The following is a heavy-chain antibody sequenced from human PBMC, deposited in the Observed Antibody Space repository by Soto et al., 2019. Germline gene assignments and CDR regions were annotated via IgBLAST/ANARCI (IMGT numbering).Heavy chain of an antibody. CDR1: GFTFSSYG. CDR3: ARDWAYYYDSSGYYGHYYGMDV. CDR2: IWYDGSNK. V-gene: IGHV3-33*01. J-gene: IGHJ6*02. Sequence: GGSPRLSCAASGFTFSSYGMHWVRQAPGKGLEWVAVIWYDGSNKYYADSVKGRFTISRDNSKNTLYLQMNSLRAEDTAVYYCARDWAYYYDSSGYYGHYYGMDVWGQGTTVTVSS. D-gene: IGHD3-22*01.